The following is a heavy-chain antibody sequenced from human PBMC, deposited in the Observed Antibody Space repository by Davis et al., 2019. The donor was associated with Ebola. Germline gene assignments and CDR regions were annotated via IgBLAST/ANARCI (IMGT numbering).Heavy chain of an antibody. Sequence: GESLKISCAASGLTFRFYAMAWVRQAPGKGLEWVSAISGSGASTYYADSVKGRFTVSRDNSKNTLYLQMNGLRAEDTAVYYCAKGSKIAVAAVFDYWGQGNLVTVSS. D-gene: IGHD6-19*01. J-gene: IGHJ4*02. CDR2: ISGSGAST. CDR3: AKGSKIAVAAVFDY. CDR1: GLTFRFYA. V-gene: IGHV3-23*01.